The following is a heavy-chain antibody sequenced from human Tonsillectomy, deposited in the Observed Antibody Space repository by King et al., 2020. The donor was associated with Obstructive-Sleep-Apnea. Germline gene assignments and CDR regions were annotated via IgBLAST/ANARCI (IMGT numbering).Heavy chain of an antibody. D-gene: IGHD3-22*01. CDR2: INHSGST. CDR3: ARVPYYDSNIQTDY. V-gene: IGHV4-34*01. J-gene: IGHJ4*02. CDR1: GGSFSGYY. Sequence: VQLQQWGAGLLKPSETLSLTCAVYGGSFSGYYWSWIRQPPGKGLEWIGEINHSGSTNYNPSLKSRVTISVDTSKNQFSLKLSSVTAADTAVYYCARVPYYDSNIQTDYWGQGTLVTGSS.